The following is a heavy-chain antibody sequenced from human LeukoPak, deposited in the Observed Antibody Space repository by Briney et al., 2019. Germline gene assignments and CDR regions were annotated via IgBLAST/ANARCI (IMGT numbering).Heavy chain of an antibody. D-gene: IGHD3-3*01. CDR2: IYYSGST. J-gene: IGHJ4*02. Sequence: PSETLSLTCTVSGGSISNYYWSWIRQPPGKGLEWIGYIYYSGSTNYNPSLKSRVTISVDTSKNQFSLKLSSVTAADTAVYYCASSDNTIFGVVIGYWGQGTLVTVSS. V-gene: IGHV4-59*08. CDR1: GGSISNYY. CDR3: ASSDNTIFGVVIGY.